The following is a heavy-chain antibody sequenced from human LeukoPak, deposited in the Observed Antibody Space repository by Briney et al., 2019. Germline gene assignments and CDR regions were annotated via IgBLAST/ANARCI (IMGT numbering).Heavy chain of an antibody. CDR1: GFAFDDYA. CDR2: ISGDGGST. D-gene: IGHD5-24*01. V-gene: IGHV3-43*02. CDR3: AKDIRRDGYNSRFDS. J-gene: IGHJ4*02. Sequence: GCALRLSCAASGFAFDDYAMHWVRQAPGTGLEWVSRISGDGGSTYYADSVKGRFTISRDNSKNSLYLQMNSLRSEDTALYYCAKDIRRDGYNSRFDSWGQGKLVTVS.